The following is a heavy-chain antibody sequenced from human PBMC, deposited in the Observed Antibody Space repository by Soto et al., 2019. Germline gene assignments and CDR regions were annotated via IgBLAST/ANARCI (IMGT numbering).Heavy chain of an antibody. CDR1: GGSISSADYY. Sequence: QVQLQESGPGLVKPSQTLSLTCTVSGGSISSADYYWSWVRQPPGKGLEWIGYIYSSGSTFFNPSLKSRVTISKDTSRNQFSLRLNSVTAADTAVYYCARAIVVTIGGMDVWGQGTTVTVSS. J-gene: IGHJ6*02. D-gene: IGHD5-12*01. CDR3: ARAIVVTIGGMDV. CDR2: IYSSGST. V-gene: IGHV4-30-4*01.